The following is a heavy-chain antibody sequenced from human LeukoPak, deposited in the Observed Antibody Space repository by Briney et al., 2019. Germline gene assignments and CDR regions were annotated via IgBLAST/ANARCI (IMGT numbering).Heavy chain of an antibody. CDR1: GFTFSSYA. J-gene: IGHJ6*02. Sequence: GGSLRLSCAASGFTFSSYAMHWVRQAPGKGLEWVAVISYDGSNKYYADSVKGRFTISRDNSKNTLYLQMNSLRAEDTAVYYYARRAIQLESRWYYGMDVWGQGTTVTVSS. D-gene: IGHD1-1*01. CDR3: ARRAIQLESRWYYGMDV. CDR2: ISYDGSNK. V-gene: IGHV3-30*04.